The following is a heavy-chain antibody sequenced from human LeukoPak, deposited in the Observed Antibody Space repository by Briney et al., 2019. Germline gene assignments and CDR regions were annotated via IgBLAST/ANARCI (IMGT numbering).Heavy chain of an antibody. D-gene: IGHD3-10*01. CDR2: FDPEDGET. V-gene: IGHV1-24*01. CDR1: GYTLTELS. CDR3: ASPHYYGSGSYYNAYYGMDV. J-gene: IGHJ6*02. Sequence: ASVKVSCKVSGYTLTELSMHWVRQAPGKGLEWMGGFDPEDGETIYAQKFQGRVTMTEDTSTDTAYMELSSLRSEDTAVYYCASPHYYGSGSYYNAYYGMDVWGQGTTVTVSS.